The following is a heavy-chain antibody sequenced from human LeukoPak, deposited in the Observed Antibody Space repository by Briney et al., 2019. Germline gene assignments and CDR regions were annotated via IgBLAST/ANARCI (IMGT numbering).Heavy chain of an antibody. Sequence: GASVKVSCKASGYTFTTYGITWVRQAPGQGLEWMEWISAYNGNTNYAQRVQGRVTMTTDTSTGTAYMELRSLRSDDTAVYYCARDDERRLSYFDYWGQGTLVTVSS. CDR3: ARDDERRLSYFDY. V-gene: IGHV1-18*01. J-gene: IGHJ4*02. D-gene: IGHD4-17*01. CDR1: GYTFTTYG. CDR2: ISAYNGNT.